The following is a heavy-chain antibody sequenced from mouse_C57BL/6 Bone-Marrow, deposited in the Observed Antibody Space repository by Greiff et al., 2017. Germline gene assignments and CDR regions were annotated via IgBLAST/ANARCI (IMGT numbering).Heavy chain of an antibody. CDR2: IYPRSGNT. Sequence: VQLVESGAELARPGASVKLSCKASGYTFTSYGISWVKQRTGQGLEWIGEIYPRSGNTYYNEKFKGKATLTADKSSSTAYMELRSLTSEDSAVYFWARFAYSGPYWGQGTLVTVSA. CDR3: ARFAYSGPY. D-gene: IGHD2-12*01. V-gene: IGHV1-81*01. J-gene: IGHJ3*01. CDR1: GYTFTSYG.